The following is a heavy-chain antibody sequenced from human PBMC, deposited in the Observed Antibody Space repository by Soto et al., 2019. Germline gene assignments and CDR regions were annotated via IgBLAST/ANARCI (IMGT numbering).Heavy chain of an antibody. V-gene: IGHV1-69*13. CDR3: ARAERNPARDV. J-gene: IGHJ6*02. Sequence: GTSVKLSCEASGGSFSSYAISWVRQAPGQGLEWMGGIIPIFGTANYAQKFQGRVTITADESTSTAYMELSSLRSEDTAVYYCARAERNPARDVWGQGTTVTVSS. D-gene: IGHD4-4*01. CDR2: IIPIFGTA. CDR1: GGSFSSYA.